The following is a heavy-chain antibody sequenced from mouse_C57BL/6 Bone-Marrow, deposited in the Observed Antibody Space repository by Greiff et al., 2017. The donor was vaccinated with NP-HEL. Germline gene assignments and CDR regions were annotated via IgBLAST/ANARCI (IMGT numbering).Heavy chain of an antibody. CDR2: ICGGGST. CDR3: AKLIGYYVDYYAMDY. D-gene: IGHD2-3*01. J-gene: IGHJ4*01. CDR1: GFSFTSYG. V-gene: IGHV2-9*01. Sequence: VQLVESGPGLVAPSPSLTITCTVSGFSFTSYGVDWVRQPPGNGLAWMGAICGGGSTNYYSALFARLSIRNDNSKSQVFLEMNSLQTDDTAMYYCAKLIGYYVDYYAMDYWGQGTSGTVSS.